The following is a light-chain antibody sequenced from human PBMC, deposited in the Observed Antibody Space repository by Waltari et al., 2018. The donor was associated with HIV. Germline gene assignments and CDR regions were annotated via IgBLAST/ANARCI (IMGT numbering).Light chain of an antibody. V-gene: IGLV1-51*01. Sequence: QSVLTQPPSVSAAPGETVIISCSGSSSNIGNNYVSWYQQLPGTAPNFFIYDDDLRHSGIPDRFIGARSGTSATLGITGLQTGDEADYYCGTWDTTLSAVVFGGGTKLTVL. J-gene: IGLJ2*01. CDR1: SSNIGNNY. CDR2: DDD. CDR3: GTWDTTLSAVV.